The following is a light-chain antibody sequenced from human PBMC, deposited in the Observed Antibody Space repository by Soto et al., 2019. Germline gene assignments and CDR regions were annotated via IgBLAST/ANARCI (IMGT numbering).Light chain of an antibody. V-gene: IGKV3-15*01. J-gene: IGKJ3*01. CDR1: QSVSSN. CDR2: GAS. CDR3: QQYNNWPLT. Sequence: EIVMTQSPATLSVSPGERATLSCRASQSVSSNLPWYQQKPGQAPRLLIYGASTRATGIPARFSGSGSGTEFTLAISSLQSEECAVYYCQQYNNWPLTFGRGTKVDIK.